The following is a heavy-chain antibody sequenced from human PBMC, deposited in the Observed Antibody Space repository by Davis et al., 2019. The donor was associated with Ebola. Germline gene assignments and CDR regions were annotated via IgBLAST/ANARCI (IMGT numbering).Heavy chain of an antibody. CDR3: AREMFGTEDV. CDR1: GFTFSSYW. CDR2: IWYDGSNK. D-gene: IGHD3-16*01. Sequence: GESLKISCAASGFTFSSYWMHWVRQAPGKGLEWVAVIWYDGSNKYYADSVKGRFTISRDNSKNTLYLQMNSLRAEDTAVYYCAREMFGTEDVWGQGTTVTVSS. V-gene: IGHV3-33*08. J-gene: IGHJ6*02.